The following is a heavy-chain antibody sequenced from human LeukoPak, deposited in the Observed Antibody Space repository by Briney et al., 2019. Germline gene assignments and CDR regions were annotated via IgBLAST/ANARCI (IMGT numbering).Heavy chain of an antibody. CDR2: ISGSAGWT. V-gene: IGHV3-23*01. J-gene: IGHJ4*02. D-gene: IGHD1-26*01. CDR1: GFTFRSKA. CDR3: ARDGTGYSGSYYFDY. Sequence: GGSLRLSCAASGFTFRSKAMSWVRQAPGKGLEWVSGISGSAGWTDYGESVKGRFTISRDNSKNTLYLQMGSLRAEDMAVYYCARDGTGYSGSYYFDYWGQGTLVTASS.